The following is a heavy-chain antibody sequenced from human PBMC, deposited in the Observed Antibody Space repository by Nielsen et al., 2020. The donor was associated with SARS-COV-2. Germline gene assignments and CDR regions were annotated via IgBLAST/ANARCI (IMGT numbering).Heavy chain of an antibody. J-gene: IGHJ3*02. V-gene: IGHV3-23*01. CDR3: AKDKLGSSWYSDAFDI. CDR2: ISGSGGST. D-gene: IGHD6-13*01. Sequence: GGSLRLSCAASGFTFSSYVMSWVRQAPGKGLEWVSAISGSGGSTYYADSVKGRFTISRDNAKNSLYLQMNSLRAEDTALYYCAKDKLGSSWYSDAFDIWGQGTMVTVSS. CDR1: GFTFSSYV.